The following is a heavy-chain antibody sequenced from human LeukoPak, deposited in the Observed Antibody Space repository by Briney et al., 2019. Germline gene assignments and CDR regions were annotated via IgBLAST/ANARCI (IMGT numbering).Heavy chain of an antibody. CDR2: IHPSGST. CDR3: ARDRTGYIGYEGDPFDI. CDR1: GGSFSSHY. V-gene: IGHV4-4*07. Sequence: SETLSLTCIVSGGSFSSHYWSWIRQSAGKGPEWIGRIHPSGSTNYNPSLRSRLTMSADTSKDQFSLKLTSVTAADTAVYYCARDRTGYIGYEGDPFDIWGQGTMVTVSS. J-gene: IGHJ3*02. D-gene: IGHD5-12*01.